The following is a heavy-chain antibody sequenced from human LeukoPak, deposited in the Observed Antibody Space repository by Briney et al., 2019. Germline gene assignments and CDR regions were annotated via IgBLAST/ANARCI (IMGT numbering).Heavy chain of an antibody. J-gene: IGHJ4*02. CDR2: INHSGST. CDR3: ARRAAIVDY. D-gene: IGHD2-2*01. CDR1: GESIRNEDYY. V-gene: IGHV4-34*01. Sequence: SETLSLTCTVSGESIRNEDYYWTWIRQPPGKGLEWIGEINHSGSTNHNPSLKSRVTISVDTSKNQFSLKLSSVTAADTAVYYCARRAAIVDYWGQGTLVTVSS.